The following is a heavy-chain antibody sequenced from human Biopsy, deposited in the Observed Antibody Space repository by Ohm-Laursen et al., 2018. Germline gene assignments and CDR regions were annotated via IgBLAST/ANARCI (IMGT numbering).Heavy chain of an antibody. J-gene: IGHJ6*02. V-gene: IGHV3-30*18. D-gene: IGHD5-18*01. CDR2: IFYDGSNT. CDR1: GFTFDNYG. Sequence: SLRLSCSAAGFTFDNYGMQWVRQAPGKGLEWVAFIFYDGSNTYYADSVKGRFTTSRDNSRDTLYLQMSSLRAEDTAVYYCAKDRYNYTPIGGFSMDVWGQGTTVTVSS. CDR3: AKDRYNYTPIGGFSMDV.